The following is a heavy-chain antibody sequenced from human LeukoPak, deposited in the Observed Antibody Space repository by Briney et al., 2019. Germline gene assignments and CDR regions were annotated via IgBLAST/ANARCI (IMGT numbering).Heavy chain of an antibody. CDR1: GFTFTSSA. CDR2: IVVGSGNT. CDR3: AAESRDSSGYSPSY. D-gene: IGHD3-22*01. Sequence: SVKVSCKASGFTFTSSAVQWVRQAGGQRLEWIGWIVVGSGNTNYAQKFQERVTITRDMSTSTAYMELSSLRYEDTAVYSCAAESRDSSGYSPSYWGQGTLVTVSS. V-gene: IGHV1-58*01. J-gene: IGHJ4*02.